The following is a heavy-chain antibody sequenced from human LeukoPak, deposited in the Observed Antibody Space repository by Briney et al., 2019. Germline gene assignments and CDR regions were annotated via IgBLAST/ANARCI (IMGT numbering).Heavy chain of an antibody. Sequence: ASVTVSCKASGYTFTGYYMHWVRQAPGQGLEWMGWINPNSGGTNYAQKFQGRVTMTRDTSISTAYMELSRLRSEDTAVYYCARSQYSSSSGGPGTGGRIVDFDIWGQGTMVTVSS. CDR3: ARSQYSSSSGGPGTGGRIVDFDI. D-gene: IGHD6-6*01. CDR1: GYTFTGYY. V-gene: IGHV1-2*02. J-gene: IGHJ3*02. CDR2: INPNSGGT.